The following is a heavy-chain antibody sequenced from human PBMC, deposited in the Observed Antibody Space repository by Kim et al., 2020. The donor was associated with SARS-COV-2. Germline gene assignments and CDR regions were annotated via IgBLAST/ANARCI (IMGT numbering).Heavy chain of an antibody. CDR1: GFTFSSYS. Sequence: GGSLRLSCAASGFTFSSYSMNWVRQAPGKGLEWVSYISSSSSTIYYADSVKGRFTISRDNAKNSLYLQMNSLRDEDTAVYYCARDSGPTLPAQKYYYYGMDVWGQGTTVTVSS. D-gene: IGHD2-2*01. V-gene: IGHV3-48*02. CDR3: ARDSGPTLPAQKYYYYGMDV. CDR2: ISSSSSTI. J-gene: IGHJ6*02.